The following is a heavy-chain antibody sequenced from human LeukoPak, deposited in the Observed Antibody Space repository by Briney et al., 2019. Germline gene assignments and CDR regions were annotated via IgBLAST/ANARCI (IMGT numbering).Heavy chain of an antibody. V-gene: IGHV1-69*06. D-gene: IGHD6-13*01. J-gene: IGHJ6*02. Sequence: GSSVKVSCKASGGTFSSYAISWVRQAPGQGLEWMGGIIPIFGTANYAQKFQGRVTITADKSTSTAYMELSSLRSEDTAVYYCARMAAAGTGWYYYYGMDVWGQGTTVTVSS. CDR3: ARMAAAGTGWYYYYGMDV. CDR1: GGTFSSYA. CDR2: IIPIFGTA.